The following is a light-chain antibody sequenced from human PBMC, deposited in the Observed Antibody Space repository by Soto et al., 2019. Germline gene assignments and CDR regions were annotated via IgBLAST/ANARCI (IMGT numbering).Light chain of an antibody. CDR1: SSEVGGYNY. J-gene: IGLJ1*01. Sequence: QSVLTQPRSVSGSPGQSVTISFTGTSSEVGGYNYVSWYQQHPGKAPKILIYGVTKRPSGVPDRFSGSNSGNTASLTISGLQADDEADYYRCSYAGSHYVFGTGTKVTVL. CDR3: CSYAGSHYV. V-gene: IGLV2-11*01. CDR2: GVT.